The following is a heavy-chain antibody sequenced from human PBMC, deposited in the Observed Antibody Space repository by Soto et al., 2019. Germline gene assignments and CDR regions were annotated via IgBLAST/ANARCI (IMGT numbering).Heavy chain of an antibody. V-gene: IGHV3-7*05. CDR2: IKRDGSNK. J-gene: IGHJ3*02. D-gene: IGHD6-13*01. Sequence: EVQLVESGGTLVQPGGSLRLSCEVSGFTFGSYWMTWVRQAPGKGLEWVANIKRDGSNKSYLDSVRGRFTISRDNAKNSLYLQMSSLRAEDTALYYCARDVSPGSSSLYLDAFDIWGQGTMVTVSS. CDR3: ARDVSPGSSSLYLDAFDI. CDR1: GFTFGSYW.